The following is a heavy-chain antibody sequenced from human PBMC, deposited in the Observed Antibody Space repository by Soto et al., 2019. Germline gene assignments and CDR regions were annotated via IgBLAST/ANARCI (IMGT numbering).Heavy chain of an antibody. CDR1: AFSFTNAW. Sequence: PGGSLRLSCVASAFSFTNAWMSWVRQAPGKGLEWVGRIKSITDGGTTDYAAPVKGRFTISRDDSNSTLYLQMNSLKTEDTAVYYCSTGRSTYGLDSWGQGTLVTVSS. V-gene: IGHV3-15*01. J-gene: IGHJ4*02. CDR2: IKSITDGGTT. CDR3: STGRSTYGLDS. D-gene: IGHD5-18*01.